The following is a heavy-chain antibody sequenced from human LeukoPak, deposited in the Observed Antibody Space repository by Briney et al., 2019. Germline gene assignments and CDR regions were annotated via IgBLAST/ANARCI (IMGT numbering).Heavy chain of an antibody. CDR2: ISADGNNE. CDR1: GFIFSNYP. J-gene: IGHJ4*02. V-gene: IGHV3-30-3*01. D-gene: IGHD3-22*01. CDR3: ARNDPDSSED. Sequence: GGSLRLSCAASGFIFSNYPMHWVRQAPGKGLEWVAVISADGNNEHYADSAKGRFTLSRDNAKSTAYLQMNSLRSEDTAVYYCARNDPDSSEDWGQGTLVSVSS.